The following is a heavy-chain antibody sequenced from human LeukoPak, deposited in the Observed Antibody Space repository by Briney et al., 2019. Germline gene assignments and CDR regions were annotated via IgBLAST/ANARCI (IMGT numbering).Heavy chain of an antibody. CDR2: IKSKTDGGTT. V-gene: IGHV3-15*01. Sequence: TGGSLRLSCAASGFTFSNACMSWVRQAPGKGLEWVGRIKSKTDGGTTDYAAPVKGRFTISRDDSKNTLYLQMNSLKTEDTAVYYCTTMVRGAAGFLDYWGQGTLVTVSS. CDR1: GFTFSNAC. J-gene: IGHJ4*02. D-gene: IGHD3-10*01. CDR3: TTMVRGAAGFLDY.